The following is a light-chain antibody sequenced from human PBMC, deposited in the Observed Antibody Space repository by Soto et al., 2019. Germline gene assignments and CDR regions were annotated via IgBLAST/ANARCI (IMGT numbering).Light chain of an antibody. Sequence: DIQLTQSPSSVSASVGVRVAITCLASQGITNRLAWYQQKPGKAPKLLIYDASSLQSGVPSRFSGSGSGTEFTLTISSLQPEDFATYYCLQHNTFPWTFGQGTKV. V-gene: IGKV1D-12*01. CDR1: QGITNR. CDR2: DAS. CDR3: LQHNTFPWT. J-gene: IGKJ1*01.